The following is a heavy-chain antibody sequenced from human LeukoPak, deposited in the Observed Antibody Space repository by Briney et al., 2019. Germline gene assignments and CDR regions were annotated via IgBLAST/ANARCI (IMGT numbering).Heavy chain of an antibody. V-gene: IGHV3-30*04. CDR1: GFTLNSYI. J-gene: IGHJ4*02. CDR2: ISFDGRDK. CDR3: ARAYGGLIDY. Sequence: GRSLRLSCEASGFTLNSYIMHWVRQAPGKGLEWVALISFDGRDKQYADSVKGRFTISKDNSKNTLYLQMNSLSGDDTSMYFCARAYGGLIDYWGQGTLVTVSS. D-gene: IGHD3-16*01.